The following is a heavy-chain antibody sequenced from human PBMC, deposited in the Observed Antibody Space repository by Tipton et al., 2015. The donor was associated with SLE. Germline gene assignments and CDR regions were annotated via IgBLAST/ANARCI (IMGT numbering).Heavy chain of an antibody. CDR3: ARGGMGIAVAGEFDS. J-gene: IGHJ4*02. CDR1: GGSINNYY. V-gene: IGHV4-59*01. D-gene: IGHD6-19*01. CDR2: IYYTGST. Sequence: TLSLTCTVSGGSINNYYWSWIRQPPGKGLEWIGYIYYTGSTHYNPSLKTRVTISVDTSKSQFSLSLRSVTAADTAVYYCARGGMGIAVAGEFDSWGQGTLVTVSS.